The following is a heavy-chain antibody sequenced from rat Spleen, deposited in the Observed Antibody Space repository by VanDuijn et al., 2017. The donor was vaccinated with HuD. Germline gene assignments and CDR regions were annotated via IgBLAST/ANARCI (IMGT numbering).Heavy chain of an antibody. Sequence: QVQLKDSGPGLVQPSQTLSLTCTVSGSSLTSYNVHWVRQPPGKGLEWMGRMRFNGDPSYNSALNSRLSISRDTSKNQVFLKMNSLQTDDTGTYYCARYNSGFDYWGQGVMVTVSS. CDR3: ARYNSGFDY. J-gene: IGHJ2*01. V-gene: IGHV2-63*01. CDR2: MRFNGDP. CDR1: GSSLTSYN. D-gene: IGHD4-3*01.